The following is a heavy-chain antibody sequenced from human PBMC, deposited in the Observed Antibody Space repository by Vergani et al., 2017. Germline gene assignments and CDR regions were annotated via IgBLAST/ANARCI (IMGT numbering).Heavy chain of an antibody. Sequence: QVQVVQSGAEVKKSGASVKVSCKTSVYTFSNYYMHLVRQAPGQGLEWMGIINPSGGHTNYAQKFQGRVTMTRDTSTSTVYMELSSLRSEDTAIYYCARGDYGILTGYRYWGQGTLVTVSA. D-gene: IGHD3-9*01. J-gene: IGHJ4*02. CDR3: ARGDYGILTGYRY. V-gene: IGHV1-46*03. CDR1: VYTFSNYY. CDR2: INPSGGHT.